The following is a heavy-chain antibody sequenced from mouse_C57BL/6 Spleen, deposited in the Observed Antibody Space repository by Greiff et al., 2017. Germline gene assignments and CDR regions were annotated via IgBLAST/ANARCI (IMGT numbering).Heavy chain of an antibody. J-gene: IGHJ2*01. CDR2: ISSGGSYT. V-gene: IGHV5-6*01. Sequence: EVKLVESGGDLVKPGGSLKLSCAASGFTFSSYGMSWVRQTPDKRLEWVGTISSGGSYTYYPDSVKGRFTISRDNAKNTLYLQMSSLKSEDTAMYYCARHEGGYYYFDYWGQGTTLTVSS. D-gene: IGHD2-3*01. CDR1: GFTFSSYG. CDR3: ARHEGGYYYFDY.